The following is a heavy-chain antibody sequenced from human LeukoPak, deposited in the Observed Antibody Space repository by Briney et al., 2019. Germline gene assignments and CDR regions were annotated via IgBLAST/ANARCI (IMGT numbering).Heavy chain of an antibody. J-gene: IGHJ4*02. D-gene: IGHD6-13*01. CDR3: ARRSYSSNWYWDY. CDR2: IDPTDSYT. Sequence: GESLKISCKGSGYSFTSFWISWVRQMPGKGLEWMGRIDPTDSYTNYSPSFQGHVTISADKSTSTAYLQWSSLKASDTAMYYCARRSYSSNWYWDYWGQGTLVTVSS. CDR1: GYSFTSFW. V-gene: IGHV5-10-1*01.